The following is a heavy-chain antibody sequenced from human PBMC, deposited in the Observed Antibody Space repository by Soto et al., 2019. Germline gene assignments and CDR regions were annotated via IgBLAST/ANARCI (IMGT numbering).Heavy chain of an antibody. CDR1: GYTFTTYG. CDR3: ARGRYGDY. V-gene: IGHV1-18*01. J-gene: IGHJ4*02. CDR2: ISAHNGNK. Sequence: QVHLVQSGAEVKKPGASVKVSCKGYGYTFTTYGITWVRQAHGQGLEWMGWISAHNGNKNYAQKLQGRVTVTRDTSTSTAYMELRSLRSDDTAVYYCARGRYGDYWGQGALVTVSS. D-gene: IGHD1-1*01.